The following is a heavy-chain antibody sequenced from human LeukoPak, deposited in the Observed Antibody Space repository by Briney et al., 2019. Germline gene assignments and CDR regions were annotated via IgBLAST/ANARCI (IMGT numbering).Heavy chain of an antibody. J-gene: IGHJ3*01. Sequence: SETLSLTCTVSGGSISSSSYYWGWLRQPPGKGLEWIGSIYYSVNTYYNPSLKSRVTISVDTSKNQFSLKLSSVTAADAAVYYCARLFSSSWYRGAFDLWGQGTMVTVSS. CDR1: GGSISSSSYY. D-gene: IGHD6-13*01. V-gene: IGHV4-39*01. CDR2: IYYSVNT. CDR3: ARLFSSSWYRGAFDL.